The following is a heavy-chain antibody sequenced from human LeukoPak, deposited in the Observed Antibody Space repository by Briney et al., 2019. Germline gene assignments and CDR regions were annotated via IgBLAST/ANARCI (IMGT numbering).Heavy chain of an antibody. CDR1: GFTFSSYA. Sequence: RSLRLSXAASGFTFSSYAMHWVRQAPGKGLEWVAVISYDGSNKYYADSVKGRFTISRDNSKNTLYLQMNGLRAEDTAVYYCARGPYGSYYYWGQGTLVTVSS. CDR2: ISYDGSNK. CDR3: ARGPYGSYYY. J-gene: IGHJ4*02. D-gene: IGHD1-26*01. V-gene: IGHV3-30-3*01.